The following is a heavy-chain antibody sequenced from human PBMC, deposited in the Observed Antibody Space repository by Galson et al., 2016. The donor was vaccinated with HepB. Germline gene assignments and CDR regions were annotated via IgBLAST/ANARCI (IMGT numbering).Heavy chain of an antibody. CDR2: IYSGGTT. V-gene: IGHV3-53*01. CDR3: ASSYCTGCSCYFDD. Sequence: SLRLSCAVSGFPVTDNYMSWVRQAPGKGLEWLSVIYSGGTTNYADSLKGRFTISRDNSKNTVYLHISSLRVEDTAGYYRASSYCTGCSCYFDDWGQGTLLTVSS. D-gene: IGHD2-8*02. CDR1: GFPVTDNY. J-gene: IGHJ4*02.